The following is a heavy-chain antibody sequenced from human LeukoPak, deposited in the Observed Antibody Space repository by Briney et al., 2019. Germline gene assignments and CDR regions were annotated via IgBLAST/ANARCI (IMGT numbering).Heavy chain of an antibody. J-gene: IGHJ4*02. CDR2: ISGSGGST. CDR3: SSGGKAMGGTQYFDY. Sequence: GGSLRLSCAASGFTFSSYAMSWVRQAPGKGLEWVSAISGSGGSTYYADSVKGRFTISRDNSKNTLYLQKNSLRAEDTAVYYWSSGGKAMGGTQYFDYWGQGTLVTVSS. CDR1: GFTFSSYA. D-gene: IGHD6-19*01. V-gene: IGHV3-23*01.